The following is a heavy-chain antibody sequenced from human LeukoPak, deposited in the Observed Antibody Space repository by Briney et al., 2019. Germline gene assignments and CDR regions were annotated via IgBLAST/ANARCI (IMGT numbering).Heavy chain of an antibody. CDR1: GGTFSSYA. V-gene: IGHV1-69*13. D-gene: IGHD3-3*01. CDR3: ARGYDFWSGLSPRYYFDY. J-gene: IGHJ4*02. Sequence: ASVKVSCKASGGTFSSYAISWVRQVPGQGLEWMGGIIPIFGTANYAQKFQGRVTITADESTSTAYMELSSLRSEDTAVYYCARGYDFWSGLSPRYYFDYWGQGTLVTVSS. CDR2: IIPIFGTA.